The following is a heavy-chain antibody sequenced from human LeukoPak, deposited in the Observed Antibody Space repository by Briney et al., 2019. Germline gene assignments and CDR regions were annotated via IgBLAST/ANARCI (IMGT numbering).Heavy chain of an antibody. V-gene: IGHV3-48*03. CDR1: GFTFSNYE. CDR2: ISSSGSDI. D-gene: IGHD4-23*01. Sequence: GGSLRLSCAASGFTFSNYEMHWVRQAPGKGLEWVSYISSSGSDIYYADSVKGRFTISRDNAKNSPYLHMNSLRAEDTAVYYCARDYGGSSPFDYWGQGTLVTVSS. CDR3: ARDYGGSSPFDY. J-gene: IGHJ4*02.